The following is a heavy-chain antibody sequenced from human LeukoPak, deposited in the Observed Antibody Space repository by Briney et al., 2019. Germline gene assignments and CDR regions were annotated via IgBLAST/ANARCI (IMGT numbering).Heavy chain of an antibody. CDR1: GFTFISYA. Sequence: GRSLRLSCAASGFTFISYAMNWVRQAPGKGLEWVAVIAYNGSNDYYAGSVKGRFTVSRDNSKNTLYLQMNSLRAEDTAVYYCVRDRRMGIVRQGNWFDPWGQGTLVIVSS. J-gene: IGHJ5*02. V-gene: IGHV3-30*04. D-gene: IGHD2/OR15-2a*01. CDR3: VRDRRMGIVRQGNWFDP. CDR2: IAYNGSND.